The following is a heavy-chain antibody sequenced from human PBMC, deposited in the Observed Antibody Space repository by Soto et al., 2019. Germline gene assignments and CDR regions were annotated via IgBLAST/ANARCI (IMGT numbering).Heavy chain of an antibody. CDR1: GYTFTNYD. V-gene: IGHV1-8*01. CDR2: MHPNSGNT. CDR3: ARGLSYRQD. Sequence: QVQLVQSGAEVKKPGASVKVSCKASGYTFTNYDIYWVRQATGQGLEWMGWMHPNSGNTGYAQKCQGRVTMTRNTSISTAYMELSSRRSEDTAVYYCARGLSYRQDWGQGTLVTVSS. J-gene: IGHJ4*02. D-gene: IGHD1-26*01.